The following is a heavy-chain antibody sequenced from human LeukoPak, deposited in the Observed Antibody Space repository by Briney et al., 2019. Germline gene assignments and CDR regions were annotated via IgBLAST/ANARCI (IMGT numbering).Heavy chain of an antibody. CDR3: ATVPSGCYACDFDY. V-gene: IGHV3-23*01. Sequence: GGCLRLSCVVSGFSFSSYAMSWVRHPPGKGREWGSSLGGVKGYTFYADSVKGRFSISRDNSKNTLSLQMNSLRAEDTALYYCATVPSGCYACDFDYWGRGNLVTVSS. CDR1: GFSFSSYA. CDR2: LGGVKGYT. D-gene: IGHD2-2*01. J-gene: IGHJ4*02.